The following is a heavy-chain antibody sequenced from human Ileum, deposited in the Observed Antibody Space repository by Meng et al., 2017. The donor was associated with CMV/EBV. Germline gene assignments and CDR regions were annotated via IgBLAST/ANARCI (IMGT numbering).Heavy chain of an antibody. D-gene: IGHD3-3*01. J-gene: IGHJ4*02. CDR3: ARDGYYDFWSGYPAQGAFDY. Sequence: GGSLRLSCAASGFTFDDYAMHWVRQAPGKGLEWVSGISWNSGSIGYADSVKGRFTISRDNAKNSLYLQMNSLRAEDTAVYYCARDGYYDFWSGYPAQGAFDYWGQGTLVTVSS. CDR1: GFTFDDYA. CDR2: ISWNSGSI. V-gene: IGHV3-9*01.